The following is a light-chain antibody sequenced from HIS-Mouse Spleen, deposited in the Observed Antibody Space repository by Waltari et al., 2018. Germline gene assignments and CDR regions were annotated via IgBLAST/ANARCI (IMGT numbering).Light chain of an antibody. V-gene: IGKV4-1*01. J-gene: IGKJ2*01. Sequence: DIVMTQSPDSLAVSLGERATINCKSSQSVLYSSNNKNYLAWYQQKPGQPPKLLIYWASTRESGVPDRLSGSGSGTDFTLTISSLQAEDVAVYYCQQYYSTLPYTFGQGTKLEIK. CDR2: WAS. CDR1: QSVLYSSNNKNY. CDR3: QQYYSTLPYT.